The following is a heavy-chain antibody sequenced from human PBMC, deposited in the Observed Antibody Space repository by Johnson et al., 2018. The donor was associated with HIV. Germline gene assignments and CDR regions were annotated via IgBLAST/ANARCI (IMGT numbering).Heavy chain of an antibody. V-gene: IGHV3-9*01. J-gene: IGHJ3*02. CDR3: AKQGEDAFDI. CDR2: ISWNSGSI. CDR1: GFTFDDYA. Sequence: VQLVESGGGLVQPGRSLRLSCAASGFTFDDYAMHWVRQAPGKGLEWVSGISWNSGSIGYADSVKGRFTISRDNAKNSLYLQMNSLRAEDTALYYCAKQGEDAFDIWGQGTMVTVSS.